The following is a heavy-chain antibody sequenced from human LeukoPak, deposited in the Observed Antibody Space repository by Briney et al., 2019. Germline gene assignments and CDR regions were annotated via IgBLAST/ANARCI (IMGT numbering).Heavy chain of an antibody. CDR2: ISYDGSNK. J-gene: IGHJ4*02. Sequence: GGSLRLSCAASGFTFSSYGMHWVRQAPGKGLEWVAVISYDGSNKYYADSVKGRFTISRDNSKNTLYLQMNSLRAEDTAVYYCAKVESVGTMDYWGQGTLVTVSS. CDR1: GFTFSSYG. V-gene: IGHV3-30*18. D-gene: IGHD4-23*01. CDR3: AKVESVGTMDY.